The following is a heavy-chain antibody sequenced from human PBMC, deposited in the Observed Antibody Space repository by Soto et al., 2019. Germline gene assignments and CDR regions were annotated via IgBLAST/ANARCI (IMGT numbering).Heavy chain of an antibody. CDR1: GYTFTSYY. J-gene: IGHJ5*02. V-gene: IGHV1-46*03. Sequence: QVQLVQSGAEVKKPGASVKVSCKASGYTFTSYYMHWVRQAPRQGLEWMGIINPSGGSTSYAQKFQGRLTMTRDTSTSTVYMQLGSLTSEGTAVYYCARVAAGSGSYYRGFDPWGQGTLVTVSS. D-gene: IGHD3-10*01. CDR3: ARVAAGSGSYYRGFDP. CDR2: INPSGGST.